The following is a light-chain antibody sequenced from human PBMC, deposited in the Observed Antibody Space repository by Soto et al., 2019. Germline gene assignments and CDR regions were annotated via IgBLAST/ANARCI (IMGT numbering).Light chain of an antibody. V-gene: IGKV3-20*01. CDR3: QQYGSSTEIT. CDR2: GAS. J-gene: IGKJ5*01. CDR1: QSVSSRY. Sequence: EIVLTQSPGTLSLSPGERATLSCRASQSVSSRYLAWYQQKPGQAPRLLIYGASSRATGMPDRFSGSGSGTDFTLTISRLEPEDFAVYYCQQYGSSTEITFGQGTRLEIK.